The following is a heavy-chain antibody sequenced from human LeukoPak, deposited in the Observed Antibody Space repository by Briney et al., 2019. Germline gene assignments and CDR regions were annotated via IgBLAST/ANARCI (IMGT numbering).Heavy chain of an antibody. CDR1: GFTFSNYA. D-gene: IGHD1-26*01. J-gene: IGHJ4*02. CDR2: ISGSGGST. V-gene: IGHV3-23*01. CDR3: GKEGRGMGAATIDY. Sequence: GGCLRLSCAASGFTFSNYAMSWVRQAPGKGLEWVSGISGSGGSTYYADSVGRFSISRDNSKNTLYLQMTSLRAEDTAVYYCGKEGRGMGAATIDYWGQGNLVTVSS.